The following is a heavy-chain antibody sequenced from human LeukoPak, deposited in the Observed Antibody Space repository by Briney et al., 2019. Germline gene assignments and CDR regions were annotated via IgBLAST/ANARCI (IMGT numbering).Heavy chain of an antibody. CDR1: GGSISSYY. CDR2: IYDSGST. J-gene: IGHJ4*03. CDR3: ASGYGKVDY. Sequence: SETLSLTCTVSGGSISSYYWSWIRQPPGKGLEWIGYIYDSGSTNYNPSLKSRVTISVDTSKNQFSLKLSSVTAADTAVYYCASGYGKVDYWGQGTLVTVSS. D-gene: IGHD5-12*01. V-gene: IGHV4-59*01.